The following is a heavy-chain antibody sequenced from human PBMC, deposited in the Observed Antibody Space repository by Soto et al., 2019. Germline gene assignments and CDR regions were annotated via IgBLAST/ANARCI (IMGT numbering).Heavy chain of an antibody. J-gene: IGHJ6*02. CDR1: GFTVSSNY. CDR2: IYSGGST. D-gene: IGHD1-7*01. V-gene: IGHV3-53*01. Sequence: GGSLRLSCAASGFTVSSNYMSWVRQAPGKGLEWASVIYSGGSTYYADSVKGRFTISRDNSKNTLYLQTNSLRAEDTAVYYCARSLELLPYYYGMDVWGQGTTVTVSS. CDR3: ARSLELLPYYYGMDV.